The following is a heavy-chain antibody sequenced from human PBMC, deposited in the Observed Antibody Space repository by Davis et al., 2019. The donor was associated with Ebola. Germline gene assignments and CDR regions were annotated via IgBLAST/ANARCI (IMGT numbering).Heavy chain of an antibody. CDR1: GYTFTGYY. Sequence: AASVKVSCKASGYTFTGYYMHWVRQAPGQGLEWMGWINPNSGGANYAQKFQGRVTMTRDTSISIAYMELSRLRSDDTAVYYCAKAPHDFWSGYYHVYFDYWGQGTLVTVSS. J-gene: IGHJ4*02. D-gene: IGHD3-3*01. CDR2: INPNSGGA. CDR3: AKAPHDFWSGYYHVYFDY. V-gene: IGHV1-2*02.